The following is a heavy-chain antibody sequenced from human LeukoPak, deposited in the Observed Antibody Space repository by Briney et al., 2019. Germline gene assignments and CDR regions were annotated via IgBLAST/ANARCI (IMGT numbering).Heavy chain of an antibody. J-gene: IGHJ4*02. CDR3: ARARGGYASPAKGITGYYFDY. Sequence: MPSQTLSLTCTVSGGSISSGGYYWSWIRQHPGKGLEWIGYIYYSGSTYYNPSLKSRVTISVDTSKNQFSLKLSSVTAADTAVYYCARARGGYASPAKGITGYYFDYWGQGTLVTVSS. CDR1: GGSISSGGYY. D-gene: IGHD1-14*01. CDR2: IYYSGST. V-gene: IGHV4-31*03.